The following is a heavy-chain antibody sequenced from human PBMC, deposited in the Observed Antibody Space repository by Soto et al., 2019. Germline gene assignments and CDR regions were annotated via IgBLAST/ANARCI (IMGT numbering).Heavy chain of an antibody. CDR2: IYYSGST. CDR3: AREGVRDSSYAYYFDY. CDR1: GGSISSGGYY. D-gene: IGHD4-4*01. V-gene: IGHV4-31*03. Sequence: PSETLSLTCTVSGGSISSGGYYWSWIRQHPGKGLEWIGYIYYSGSTHYNPSLKSRVTISVDTSKNQFSLKLSSVTAADTAVYYCAREGVRDSSYAYYFDYWGQGTLVTVSS. J-gene: IGHJ4*02.